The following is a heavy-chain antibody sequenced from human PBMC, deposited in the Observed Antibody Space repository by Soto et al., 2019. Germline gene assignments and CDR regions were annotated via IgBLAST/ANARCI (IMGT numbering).Heavy chain of an antibody. CDR3: ARGYSSSWYYYFDY. CDR1: GFTFSSYA. J-gene: IGHJ4*02. CDR2: ISYDGSNK. Sequence: QVQLVESGGGVVQPGRSLRLSCAASGFTFSSYAMHWVRQAPGKGLEWEAVISYDGSNKYYADSVKGRFTISRDNSKNTLYLQMNSLRAEDTAVYYCARGYSSSWYYYFDYWGQGTLVTVSS. D-gene: IGHD6-13*01. V-gene: IGHV3-30-3*01.